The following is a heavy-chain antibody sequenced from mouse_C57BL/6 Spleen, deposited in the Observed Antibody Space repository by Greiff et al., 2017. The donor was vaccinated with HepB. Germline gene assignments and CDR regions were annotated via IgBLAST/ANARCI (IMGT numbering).Heavy chain of an antibody. Sequence: VQLQQSGPELVKPGASVKISCKASGYAFSSSWMNWVKQRPGKGLEWIGRIYPGDGDTNYNGKFKGKATLTADKSSSTAYMQLSSLTSEDSAVYFCARSGGYGYDGASWFAYWGQGTLVTVSA. CDR1: GYAFSSSW. CDR2: IYPGDGDT. D-gene: IGHD2-2*01. V-gene: IGHV1-82*01. CDR3: ARSGGYGYDGASWFAY. J-gene: IGHJ3*01.